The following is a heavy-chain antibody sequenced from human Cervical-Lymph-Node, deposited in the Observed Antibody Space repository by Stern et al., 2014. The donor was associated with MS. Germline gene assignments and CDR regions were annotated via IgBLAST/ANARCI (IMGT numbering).Heavy chain of an antibody. Sequence: EQLVESGAEVKKPGSSVKVSCKASGGTFSTQAINWGRQAPGQGLEWVGGIIPIFGTPNYAQKVQDRVTITADESTSTAYMDLSGLRSEDTAVYYCATPSTVTVGGMDVWGQGTTVTVSS. V-gene: IGHV1-69*01. CDR1: GGTFSTQA. D-gene: IGHD4-17*01. CDR3: ATPSTVTVGGMDV. CDR2: IIPIFGTP. J-gene: IGHJ6*02.